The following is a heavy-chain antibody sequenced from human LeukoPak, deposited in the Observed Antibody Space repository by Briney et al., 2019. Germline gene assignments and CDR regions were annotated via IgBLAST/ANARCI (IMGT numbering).Heavy chain of an antibody. V-gene: IGHV3-23*01. D-gene: IGHD3-10*01. CDR1: GFTFSSYG. Sequence: WGSLRLSCAASGFTFSSYGMSWVRQAPGKGLECVSAISGSGGSTYYADSVKGRFTISRDNSKNTLYLQMNSLRAEDTAVYYCAPLGEGELEPWGAFDIWGQGTMVTVSS. J-gene: IGHJ3*02. CDR3: APLGEGELEPWGAFDI. CDR2: ISGSGGST.